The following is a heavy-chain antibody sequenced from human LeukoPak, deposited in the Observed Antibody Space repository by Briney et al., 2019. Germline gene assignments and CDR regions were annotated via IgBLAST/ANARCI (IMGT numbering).Heavy chain of an antibody. V-gene: IGHV1-18*01. CDR3: ARDRGGYSGRSYFDY. Sequence: ASVKVSCKASGYTFTSYGISWVRQAPGQGLEWMGWISAYNGNTNYAQKLQGRVTMTTDTSTTTAHMELRSLRSDDPAVYYCARDRGGYSGRSYFDYWGQGTLVTVSS. CDR2: ISAYNGNT. CDR1: GYTFTSYG. D-gene: IGHD1-26*01. J-gene: IGHJ4*02.